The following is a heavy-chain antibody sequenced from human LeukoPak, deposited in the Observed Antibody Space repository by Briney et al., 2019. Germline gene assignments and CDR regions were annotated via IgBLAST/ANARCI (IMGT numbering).Heavy chain of an antibody. D-gene: IGHD4-17*01. Sequence: SETLSLTCTVSGGSISGYYWSWVRQPPGKGLEWIGYSGSTSYNPSLKSRVTISVDTSKNQFSLKLSSVTAADTAVYYCARGTMTTVTYYFDYWGQGTLVTVSS. CDR3: ARGTMTTVTYYFDY. CDR2: SGST. J-gene: IGHJ4*02. CDR1: GGSISGYY. V-gene: IGHV4-59*12.